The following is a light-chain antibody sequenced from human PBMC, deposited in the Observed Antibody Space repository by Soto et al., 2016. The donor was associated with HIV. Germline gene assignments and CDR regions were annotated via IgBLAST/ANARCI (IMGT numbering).Light chain of an antibody. CDR2: RAS. CDR3: QQYNSYPWT. CDR1: QDIVDW. V-gene: IGKV1-5*03. Sequence: DIQMTQSPSTLSASIGDRVTITCRASQDIVDWLAWYQQEPGKTPNLLIYRASTLKSGVPSRFSGTGSGTDFTLTISNLQPEDFATYYCQQYNSYPWTFGQGTKVEIK. J-gene: IGKJ1*01.